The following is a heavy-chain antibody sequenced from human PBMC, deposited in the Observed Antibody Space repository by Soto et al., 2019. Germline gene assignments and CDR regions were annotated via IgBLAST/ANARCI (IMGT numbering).Heavy chain of an antibody. CDR2: ISYDGSNK. V-gene: IGHV3-30-3*01. J-gene: IGHJ6*02. CDR3: ASGIAYYYYGMDV. D-gene: IGHD6-13*01. CDR1: GFTFSSYA. Sequence: GGSLRLSCAASGFTFSSYAMHWVRQAPGKGLEWVAVISYDGSNKYYADSVKGRFTISRDNSKNTLYLQMNSLRAEDTAVYYCASGIAYYYYGMDVWGQGTTVTSP.